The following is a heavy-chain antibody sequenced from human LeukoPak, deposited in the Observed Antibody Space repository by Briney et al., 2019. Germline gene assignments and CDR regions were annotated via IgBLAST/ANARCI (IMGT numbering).Heavy chain of an antibody. D-gene: IGHD6-13*01. Sequence: GGSLRLSCAASGFTVSSNYMSWVRQAPGKGLGWVSIIYSGGNTYYADSVKARFTISRDNSKNTVYLQVNSLRAEDTAVYYCAREQPPGIYFDYWGQGTPVTVSS. CDR1: GFTVSSNY. CDR3: AREQPPGIYFDY. V-gene: IGHV3-53*01. J-gene: IGHJ4*02. CDR2: IYSGGNT.